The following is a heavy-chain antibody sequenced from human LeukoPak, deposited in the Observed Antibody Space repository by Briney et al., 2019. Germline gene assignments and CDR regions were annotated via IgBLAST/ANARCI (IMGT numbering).Heavy chain of an antibody. Sequence: PGGSLRLSCAASGFTFDDYAMHWVRQAPGKGLEWVSGISWNSGSIGYADSVKGRFTISRDNAKNSLYLQMNSLRAEDTALYYCAKTRIVGATGGLFDYWGQGTLVTVSS. V-gene: IGHV3-9*01. CDR3: AKTRIVGATGGLFDY. CDR2: ISWNSGSI. CDR1: GFTFDDYA. J-gene: IGHJ4*02. D-gene: IGHD1-26*01.